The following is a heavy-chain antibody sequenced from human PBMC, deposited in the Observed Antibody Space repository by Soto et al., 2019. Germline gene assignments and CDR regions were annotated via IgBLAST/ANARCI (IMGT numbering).Heavy chain of an antibody. CDR2: IYPGDSDT. D-gene: IGHD1-26*01. Sequence: LGESLKISCNASGYIFTSYWIGWVRQMPGKGLEWMGIIYPGDSDTIYSPSFQGQVTISADKSISTAYLQWNSLKASDTAMYYCARPPYSASYYYFDQWGQGTPVTVS. J-gene: IGHJ4*02. V-gene: IGHV5-51*01. CDR3: ARPPYSASYYYFDQ. CDR1: GYIFTSYW.